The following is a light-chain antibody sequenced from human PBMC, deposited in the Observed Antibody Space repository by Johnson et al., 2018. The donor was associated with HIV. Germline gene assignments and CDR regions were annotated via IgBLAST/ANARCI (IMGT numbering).Light chain of an antibody. CDR1: SSNIGSNT. Sequence: QSVLKQPPSASGTPGQRVTISCSGSSSNIGSNTVNWYRQLPGTAPKPLIHRNNQRPPGFLARSSASKSGTPPPLASRGLQAEDEADYYCAAWDDSRNGYVFGTGTRLAVL. CDR2: RNN. CDR3: AAWDDSRNGYV. V-gene: IGLV1-44*01. J-gene: IGLJ1*01.